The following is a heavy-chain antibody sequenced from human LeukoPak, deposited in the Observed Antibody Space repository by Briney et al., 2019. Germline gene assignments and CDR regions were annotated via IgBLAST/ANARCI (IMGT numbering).Heavy chain of an antibody. Sequence: ASVKVSCKASRYTFTSYDINWVRQATGQGLEWMGWMNPNSGNTGYAQKFQGRVTMTRNNSISTAYMELSSLRSEDTAVYYCARDLDYYDSSGYYMDDAFDIWGQGTMVTVSS. J-gene: IGHJ3*02. V-gene: IGHV1-8*01. D-gene: IGHD3-22*01. CDR3: ARDLDYYDSSGYYMDDAFDI. CDR1: RYTFTSYD. CDR2: MNPNSGNT.